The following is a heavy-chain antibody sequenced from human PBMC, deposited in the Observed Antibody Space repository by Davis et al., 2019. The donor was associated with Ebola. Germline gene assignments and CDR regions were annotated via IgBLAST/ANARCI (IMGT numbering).Heavy chain of an antibody. CDR3: ALTNIPVADPAHFDS. Sequence: GESLKISCKVSGHTSTNYWIGWVCQMPGKGLEWMGIINPADPDTRYSPSFQGQVTISADRSTSTAYLQWSSLKASDTAMYYCALTNIPVADPAHFDSWGQGALVTVSS. J-gene: IGHJ4*02. CDR1: GHTSTNYW. D-gene: IGHD6-19*01. V-gene: IGHV5-51*01. CDR2: INPADPDT.